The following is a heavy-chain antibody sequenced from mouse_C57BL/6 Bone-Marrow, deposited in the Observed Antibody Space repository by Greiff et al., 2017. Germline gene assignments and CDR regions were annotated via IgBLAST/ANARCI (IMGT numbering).Heavy chain of an antibody. CDR1: GYTFTSYW. J-gene: IGHJ3*01. D-gene: IGHD2-4*01. Sequence: QVQLQQPGAELVRPGSSVKLSCKASGYTFTSYWMDWVKQRPGQGLEWIGNIYPSDSETHYNQKFKDKATLTVDKSSSTAYMQLSSLTSEDSAVYYRAIGIYYDYDWFAYWGQGTLVTVSA. CDR2: IYPSDSET. CDR3: AIGIYYDYDWFAY. V-gene: IGHV1-61*01.